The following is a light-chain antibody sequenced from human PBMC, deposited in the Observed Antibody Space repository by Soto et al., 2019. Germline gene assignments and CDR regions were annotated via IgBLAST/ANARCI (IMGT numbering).Light chain of an antibody. V-gene: IGKV3-20*01. CDR2: GAS. CDR1: QGVTSSY. CDR3: QQYDSSSLT. Sequence: EIVLTQSPGTLSLSPGERATLSCRASQGVTSSYLAWYPQKPGQALRLLIYGASIRATGIPDRFSGSGSGTDCPLTISRLEPEEFAVYYCQQYDSSSLTFGGGTKVEIK. J-gene: IGKJ4*01.